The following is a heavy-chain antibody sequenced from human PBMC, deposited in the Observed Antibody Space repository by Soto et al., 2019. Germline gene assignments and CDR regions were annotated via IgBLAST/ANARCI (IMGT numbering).Heavy chain of an antibody. V-gene: IGHV4-39*01. D-gene: IGHD3-10*01. CDR2: IYYSGST. Sequence: SETLSLTCTVSGGSISSSSYYWGWIRQPPGKGLEWIGSIYYSGSTYYNPSLKSRVTISVDTSKNQFSLKLSSVTAADTAVYYCARPQRNYGSGSYFWRWLTFTHWGQGTLVTVSS. CDR1: GGSISSSSYY. CDR3: ARPQRNYGSGSYFWRWLTFTH. J-gene: IGHJ4*02.